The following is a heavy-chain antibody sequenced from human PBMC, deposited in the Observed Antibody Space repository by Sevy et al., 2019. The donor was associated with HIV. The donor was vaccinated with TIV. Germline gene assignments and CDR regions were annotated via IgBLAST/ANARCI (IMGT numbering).Heavy chain of an antibody. CDR2: ISAYNGNT. J-gene: IGHJ1*01. V-gene: IGHV1-18*01. D-gene: IGHD3-22*01. CDR3: AGHRMYYYDSSGYGAEYFQH. Sequence: ASVKVSCKASGYTFTSYGISWVRQAPGQGLEWMGWISAYNGNTNYAQKLQGRVTMTTDTSTSTAYMELRSLRSDDTAVYYCAGHRMYYYDSSGYGAEYFQHWGQGTLVTVSS. CDR1: GYTFTSYG.